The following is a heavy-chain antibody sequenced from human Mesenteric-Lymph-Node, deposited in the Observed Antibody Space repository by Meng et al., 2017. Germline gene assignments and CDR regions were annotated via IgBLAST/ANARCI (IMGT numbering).Heavy chain of an antibody. V-gene: IGHV3-23*01. J-gene: IGHJ4*02. CDR3: ARHGPDSSSWYKSYYFDY. Sequence: GESLKISCAASGFTFSSYAMSWVRQAPGKGLEWVSAISGSGGSTYYADSVKGRFTISRHNSKNTLYLQMNSLRAEDTAVYYCARHGPDSSSWYKSYYFDYWGQGTLVTVSS. CDR2: ISGSGGST. CDR1: GFTFSSYA. D-gene: IGHD6-13*01.